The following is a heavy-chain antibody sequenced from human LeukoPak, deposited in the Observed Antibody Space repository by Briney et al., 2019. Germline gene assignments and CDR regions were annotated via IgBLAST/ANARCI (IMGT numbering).Heavy chain of an antibody. J-gene: IGHJ6*03. V-gene: IGHV4-59*01. CDR3: ARAPYYYYMDV. CDR1: GGSNSSYY. Sequence: PSETLSLTCTVSGGSNSSYYWSWIRQPPGKGLEWIGYIYHSGSTNYNPSLKSRVTISVDTSKNQFSLKVSSGTAADTAVYYCARAPYYYYMDVWGKGTTVTVSS. CDR2: IYHSGST.